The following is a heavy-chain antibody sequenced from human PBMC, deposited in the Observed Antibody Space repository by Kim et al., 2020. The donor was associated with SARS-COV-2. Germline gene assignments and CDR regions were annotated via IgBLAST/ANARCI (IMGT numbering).Heavy chain of an antibody. CDR1: GFTFSSYS. V-gene: IGHV3-21*01. D-gene: IGHD5-18*01. CDR3: ARDPPLGAMVTAANYYYYGMDV. J-gene: IGHJ6*02. Sequence: GGSLRLSCAASGFTFSSYSMNWVRQAPGKGLEWVSSISSSSSYIYYADSVKGRFTISRDNAKNSLYLQMNSLRAEDTAVYYCARDPPLGAMVTAANYYYYGMDVWGQGTTVTVSS. CDR2: ISSSSSYI.